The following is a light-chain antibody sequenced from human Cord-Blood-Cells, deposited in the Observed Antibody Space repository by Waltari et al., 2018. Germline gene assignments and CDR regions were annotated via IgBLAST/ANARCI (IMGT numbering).Light chain of an antibody. CDR2: YDS. CDR3: QVWDSSSDHRV. CDR1: TIGSKS. J-gene: IGLJ3*02. V-gene: IGLV3-21*04. Sequence: YVLTQPPSVSVAPGQTARITCGGNTIGSKSVHWYQQKPGQAPVLVIYYDSDRPAGIPERFSGSNSGNTATLTISRVEAGDEADYYCQVWDSSSDHRVFGGGTKLTVL.